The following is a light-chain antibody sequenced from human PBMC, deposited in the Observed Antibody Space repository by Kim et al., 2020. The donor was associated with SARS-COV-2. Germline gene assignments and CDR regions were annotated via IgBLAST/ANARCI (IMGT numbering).Light chain of an antibody. CDR2: GKN. CDR3: NSRDSSGNPFYV. V-gene: IGLV3-19*01. J-gene: IGLJ1*01. CDR1: SLRSYY. Sequence: SSELTQDPAVSVALGQTVRITCQGDSLRSYYSSWYQQKPGQAPLLVIYGKNNRPSGIPDRFSGSSSGNTASFTITGAQAEDEADYYCNSRDSSGNPFYVF.